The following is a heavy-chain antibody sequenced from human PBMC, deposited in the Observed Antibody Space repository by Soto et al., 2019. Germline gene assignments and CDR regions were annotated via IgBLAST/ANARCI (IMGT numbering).Heavy chain of an antibody. J-gene: IGHJ6*02. CDR3: ARDSPHDSHGMDV. CDR2: IGTAGDT. D-gene: IGHD1-1*01. Sequence: EVQLVESGGGLVQPGGSLRLSCAASGFTFSSYDMHWVRQATGKGLEWVSAIGTAGDTYYPGSVKGRFTISRENAKNSLYLQMNSLRAEDTAVYYCARDSPHDSHGMDVWGQGTTVTVSS. CDR1: GFTFSSYD. V-gene: IGHV3-13*01.